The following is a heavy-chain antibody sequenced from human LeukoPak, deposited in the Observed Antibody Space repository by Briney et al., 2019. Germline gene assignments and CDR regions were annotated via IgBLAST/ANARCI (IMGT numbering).Heavy chain of an antibody. J-gene: IGHJ4*02. Sequence: SETLSLTCAVYGGSFSGYYWSWIRQPPGKGLEWIGEINHSGSTNYNPSLKSRVTISVDTSKNQFSLKLSSVTAADTAVYYCARGRYYDFWSDYYEGRYYFDYWGQGTLVTVSS. D-gene: IGHD3-3*01. CDR2: INHSGST. CDR1: GGSFSGYY. CDR3: ARGRYYDFWSDYYEGRYYFDY. V-gene: IGHV4-34*01.